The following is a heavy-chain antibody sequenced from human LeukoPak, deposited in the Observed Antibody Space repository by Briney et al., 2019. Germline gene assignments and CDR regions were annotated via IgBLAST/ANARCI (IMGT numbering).Heavy chain of an antibody. J-gene: IGHJ3*02. V-gene: IGHV4-34*01. CDR3: ARATYYYGSGTTPHAFDI. CDR2: INHSGST. D-gene: IGHD3-10*01. CDR1: GGSFSGYY. Sequence: PSETLSLTCAVYGGSFSGYYWSWIRQPPGKGLEWIGEINHSGSTNYNPSLKSRVTTSVDTSKNQFSLKLSSVTAADTAVYYCARATYYYGSGTTPHAFDIWGQGTMVTVSS.